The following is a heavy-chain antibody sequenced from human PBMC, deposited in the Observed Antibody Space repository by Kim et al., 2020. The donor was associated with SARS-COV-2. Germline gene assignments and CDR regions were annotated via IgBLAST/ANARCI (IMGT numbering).Heavy chain of an antibody. CDR3: ARDLRF. V-gene: IGHV4-59*01. J-gene: IGHJ4*02. CDR2: YYSGST. Sequence: YYSGSTNYNPSLTSRVPRSVDTSKNRFSLKRSSGTAADTAVYYCARDLRFWGQGTLLTVPS.